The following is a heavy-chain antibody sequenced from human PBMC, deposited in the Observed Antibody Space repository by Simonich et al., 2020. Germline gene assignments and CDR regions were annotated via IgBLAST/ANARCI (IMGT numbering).Heavy chain of an antibody. D-gene: IGHD3-3*01. CDR3: ARGGVQYYYYYMDV. CDR1: GYTFTGYY. V-gene: IGHV1-2*02. CDR2: INPNSGGT. J-gene: IGHJ6*03. Sequence: QVQLVQSGAEVKKPGASVKVSCKASGYTFTGYYMHWVRQAPGQGLGGMGGINPNSGGTNYAQKVQGRVTKTRDTSISTAYMELSRLRSDDTAVYYCARGGVQYYYYYMDVWGKGTTVTVSS.